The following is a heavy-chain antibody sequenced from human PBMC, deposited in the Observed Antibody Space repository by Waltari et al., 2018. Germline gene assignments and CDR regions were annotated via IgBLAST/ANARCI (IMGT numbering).Heavy chain of an antibody. Sequence: EVQLVESGGGLVQPGGSLRLSCAASGFTFSSYWMSWVRQAPGKGLGGVANRKQDGSEKYEVDSVKGRFTISRDNAKNSLYLQMNSLRAEDTAVYYCARWDGDYLYFDLWGRGTLVTVSS. J-gene: IGHJ2*01. CDR2: RKQDGSEK. CDR3: ARWDGDYLYFDL. D-gene: IGHD4-17*01. CDR1: GFTFSSYW. V-gene: IGHV3-7*01.